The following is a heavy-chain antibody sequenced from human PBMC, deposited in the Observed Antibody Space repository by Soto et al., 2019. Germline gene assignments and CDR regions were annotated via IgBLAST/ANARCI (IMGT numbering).Heavy chain of an antibody. CDR2: INAGNGNT. J-gene: IGHJ3*02. D-gene: IGHD3-3*01. CDR3: ARAFYYDFWSGLDI. CDR1: GYTFTSYA. V-gene: IGHV1-3*01. Sequence: ASVKVSCKASGYTFTSYAMHWVRKAPGQRLKWMGWINAGNGNTKYSQKFQGRVTITRDTSASTAYMELSSLRSEDTAVYYCARAFYYDFWSGLDIWGQGTMVTVSS.